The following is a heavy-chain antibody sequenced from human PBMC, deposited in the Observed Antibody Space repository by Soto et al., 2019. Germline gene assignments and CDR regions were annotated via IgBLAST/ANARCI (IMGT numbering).Heavy chain of an antibody. V-gene: IGHV3-21*01. D-gene: IGHD3-16*02. J-gene: IGHJ4*02. CDR3: ARDLMITFGGVIVESSYYLDY. CDR1: GFTFSSYS. Sequence: EVQLGESGGGLVKPGGSLRLSCAASGFTFSSYSMNWVRQAPGKGLEWVSSIGGSSSYIYYADSVKGRFTISRDNAKNSLYLQMISLRAEDTAVYYCARDLMITFGGVIVESSYYLDYWGQGTLVTVSS. CDR2: IGGSSSYI.